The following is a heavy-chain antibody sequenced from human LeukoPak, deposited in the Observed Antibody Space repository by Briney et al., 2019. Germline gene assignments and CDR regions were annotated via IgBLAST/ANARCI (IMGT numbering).Heavy chain of an antibody. V-gene: IGHV5-51*01. J-gene: IGHJ4*02. CDR3: ARGPSYYDFWSGYLLDY. CDR1: GSSFTSYW. CDR2: IYPGDSDT. Sequence: GESLKISCKGSGSSFTSYWIGWVRQMPGKGLEWMGIIYPGDSDTRYSPSFQGQVTISADKSISTAYLQWSSLKASDTAMYYCARGPSYYDFWSGYLLDYWGQGTLVTVSS. D-gene: IGHD3-3*01.